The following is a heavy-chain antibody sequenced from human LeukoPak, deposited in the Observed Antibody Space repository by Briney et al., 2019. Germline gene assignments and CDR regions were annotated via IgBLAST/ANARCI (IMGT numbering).Heavy chain of an antibody. D-gene: IGHD6-13*01. V-gene: IGHV3-21*01. J-gene: IGHJ4*02. CDR2: ISSSSSYI. CDR3: ARSLIGSSCYDY. CDR1: GFTFSSYG. Sequence: GGSLRLSCAASGFTFSSYGMHWVRQAPGKGLEWVSSISSSSSYIYYADSVKGRFTISRDNAKNSLYLQMNSLRAEDTAVYYCARSLIGSSCYDYWGQGTLVTVSS.